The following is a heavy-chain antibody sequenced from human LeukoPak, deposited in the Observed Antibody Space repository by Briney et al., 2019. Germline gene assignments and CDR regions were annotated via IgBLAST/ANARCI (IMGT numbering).Heavy chain of an antibody. Sequence: GGSLRLSCTASGFTFSSYAMSWVRQAPGKGLEWVSVISTNGGMTSYADSVKGRFTISRDKSQNMVYLQMNGLRHDDTAIYYCAGDRSIVLPPTTGLFDYWGQGTVVTVSS. CDR1: GFTFSSYA. CDR2: ISTNGGMT. V-gene: IGHV3-23*01. D-gene: IGHD6-6*01. J-gene: IGHJ4*02. CDR3: AGDRSIVLPPTTGLFDY.